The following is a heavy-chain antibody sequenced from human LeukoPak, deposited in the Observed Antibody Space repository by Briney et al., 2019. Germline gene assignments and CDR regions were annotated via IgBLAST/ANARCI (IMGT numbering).Heavy chain of an antibody. J-gene: IGHJ5*02. CDR2: FDPEDGET. Sequence: EASVKVSCKASGYTFTGYYMHWVRQAPGQGLEWMGGFDPEDGETIYAQKFQGRVTMTRDTSTSTVYMELSSLRSEDTAVYYCARGDPYGYCSGGSCYYWFDPWGQGTLVTVSS. D-gene: IGHD2-15*01. V-gene: IGHV1-46*01. CDR3: ARGDPYGYCSGGSCYYWFDP. CDR1: GYTFTGYY.